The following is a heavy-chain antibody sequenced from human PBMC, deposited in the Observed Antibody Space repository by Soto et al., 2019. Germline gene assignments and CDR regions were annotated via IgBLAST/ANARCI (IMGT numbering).Heavy chain of an antibody. CDR2: LTSSGVTT. J-gene: IGHJ6*02. CDR1: GFTFSSYA. D-gene: IGHD3-10*02. V-gene: IGHV3-23*01. CDR3: AKVFGQPYRGRNRISNYYGMDV. Sequence: PGGSLRLSCAASGFTFSSYAMSWVRQAPGKGLEWVAGLTSSGVTTYYAGSVKGRFTISRDNSKNTLSLQMNSLRAEDTAIYFCAKVFGQPYRGRNRISNYYGMDVWGQGTTVTVYS.